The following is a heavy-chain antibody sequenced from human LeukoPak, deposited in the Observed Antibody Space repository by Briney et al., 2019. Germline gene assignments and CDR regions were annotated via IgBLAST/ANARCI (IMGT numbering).Heavy chain of an antibody. CDR2: INQDGSEK. CDR1: GFTFSSYW. CDR3: ARDYRGYRAPYYFDY. Sequence: GGSLRLSCTASGFTFSSYWMSWVRRAPGKGLEWVANINQDGSEKYYVDSVKGQFTISRDNAKNSLYMQMNSLRVEDTAVYYCARDYRGYRAPYYFDYWGQGTLVTVSS. V-gene: IGHV3-7*01. D-gene: IGHD2-15*01. J-gene: IGHJ4*02.